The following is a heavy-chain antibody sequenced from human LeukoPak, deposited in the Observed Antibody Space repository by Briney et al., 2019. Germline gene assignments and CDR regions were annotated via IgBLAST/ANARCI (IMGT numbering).Heavy chain of an antibody. CDR1: GGSFSGYY. J-gene: IGHJ6*02. V-gene: IGHV4-34*01. CDR3: ARHQCSGTRCYNFYFYGMDV. D-gene: IGHD2-2*02. Sequence: KPSETLSLTCAVCGGSFSGYYWSWIRQPPGKGLEWIGEINHSGSTQYNPSLKSRVTISVDTSKNQFSLKLSSVTAADTAVYYCARHQCSGTRCYNFYFYGMDVWGQGTTVTVSS. CDR2: INHSGST.